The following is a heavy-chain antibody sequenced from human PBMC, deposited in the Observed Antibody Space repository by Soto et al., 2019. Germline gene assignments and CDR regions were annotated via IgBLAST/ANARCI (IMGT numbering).Heavy chain of an antibody. V-gene: IGHV3-11*01. CDR2: ITISGGSK. J-gene: IGHJ4*02. D-gene: IGHD5-18*01. Sequence: GGSLRLSCAVSGFIFSDHSLSWIRQAPGKGLEWVSSITISGGSKYYADSVKGRFIISRDNAKNSLFLQMSGLRVDDTAVYYCARNQDAAMVMAIPDYYFDYWGQGALVTVSS. CDR3: ARNQDAAMVMAIPDYYFDY. CDR1: GFIFSDHS.